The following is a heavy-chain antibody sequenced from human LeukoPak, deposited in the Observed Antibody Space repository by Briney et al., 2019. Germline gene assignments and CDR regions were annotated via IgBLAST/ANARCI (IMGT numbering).Heavy chain of an antibody. CDR1: GFNFNNYW. CDR3: ARDSSPRFSGPDWVY. Sequence: GGSLRLSCVMSGFNFNNYWMSWVRQVPGKGLEWLANINEDGSAKSYVDSVKDRFTVARDNARNSLYLQMNSLRAEDTAIYYCARDSSPRFSGPDWVYWGQGTLVTVSS. D-gene: IGHD5-12*01. CDR2: INEDGSAK. V-gene: IGHV3-7*01. J-gene: IGHJ4*02.